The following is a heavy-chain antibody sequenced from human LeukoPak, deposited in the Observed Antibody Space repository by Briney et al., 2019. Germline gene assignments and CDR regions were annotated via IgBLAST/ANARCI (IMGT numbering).Heavy chain of an antibody. Sequence: SQTLSLTCRVPGDPITSGDYFWSWVRQPPGKGLEWVGYIYHTGSSYCNPSLKNRLSLSVDTSKNQFSLNLTSVTVADTARYFCARLGDLGMDVWGQGTTVSVFS. CDR3: ARLGDLGMDV. J-gene: IGHJ6*02. V-gene: IGHV4-30-4*01. D-gene: IGHD3-16*01. CDR1: GDPITSGDYF. CDR2: IYHTGSS.